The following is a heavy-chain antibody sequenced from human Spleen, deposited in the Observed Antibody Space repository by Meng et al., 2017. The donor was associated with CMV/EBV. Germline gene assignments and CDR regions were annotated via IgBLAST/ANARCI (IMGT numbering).Heavy chain of an antibody. CDR2: ISSYNTNT. CDR3: ATIAYCGGDCYQVHPLYDH. Sequence: FNRSSIPCVRQAPGQGLEWVGWISSYNTNTNYAQKFLGRVTLTTATSTSIAYMELRSLRSDDTAVYYCATIAYCGGDCYQVHPLYDHWGQGTLVTVSS. CDR1: FNRSS. J-gene: IGHJ5*02. D-gene: IGHD2-21*01. V-gene: IGHV1-18*01.